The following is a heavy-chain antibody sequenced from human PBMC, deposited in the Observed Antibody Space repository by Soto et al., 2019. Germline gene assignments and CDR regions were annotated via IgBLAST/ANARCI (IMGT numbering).Heavy chain of an antibody. CDR1: EFSLSSSD. D-gene: IGHD6-19*01. CDR2: SSFDGTQQ. J-gene: IGHJ4*02. Sequence: SLRLSCTASEFSLSSSDMHWVRRAPGKGLEWLTVSSFDGTQQFYGDSVKGRFTVSRDNSNNTLYLEMNSLRTEDTAVYYYAKQLRGSGWYPLDSWGQGTPVTVSS. V-gene: IGHV3-30*18. CDR3: AKQLRGSGWYPLDS.